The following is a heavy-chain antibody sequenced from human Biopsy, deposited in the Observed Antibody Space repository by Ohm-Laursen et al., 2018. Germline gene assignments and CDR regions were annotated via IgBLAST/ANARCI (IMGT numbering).Heavy chain of an antibody. D-gene: IGHD2-2*01. CDR3: ARGHQLSYSGLDYDYYGMDV. Sequence: ASVKVSCKASGYSFTGHYIYWVRQAPGKGLEWMGWINPNTDGTYYAQRFRGRVTFTSDTSISTVYMEVGSLRSDDTAVFYCARGHQLSYSGLDYDYYGMDVWGQGTTVSVSS. J-gene: IGHJ6*02. CDR2: INPNTDGT. V-gene: IGHV1-2*02. CDR1: GYSFTGHY.